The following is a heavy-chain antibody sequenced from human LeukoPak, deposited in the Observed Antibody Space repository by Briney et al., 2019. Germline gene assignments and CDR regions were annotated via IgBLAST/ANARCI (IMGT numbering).Heavy chain of an antibody. D-gene: IGHD4-17*01. CDR1: GGTFSSYA. Sequence: SVKVSCKASGGTFSSYAISWVRQAPGQGLEWMGGIIPIFGTANYAQKFQGRVTITTDESTSTTYMELSSLRSEDTAVYYCARGTSHRYGDYINWFDPWGQGTLVTVSS. J-gene: IGHJ5*02. CDR3: ARGTSHRYGDYINWFDP. V-gene: IGHV1-69*05. CDR2: IIPIFGTA.